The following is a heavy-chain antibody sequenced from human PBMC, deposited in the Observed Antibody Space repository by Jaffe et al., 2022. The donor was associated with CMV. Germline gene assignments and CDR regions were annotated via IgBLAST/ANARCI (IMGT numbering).Heavy chain of an antibody. J-gene: IGHJ4*02. CDR1: GGSISSTDW. Sequence: QVQLQESGPGLVKPSGTLSLTCAVSGGSISSTDWWSWVRQPPGKGLEWIGEISHGGSTTYNPSLKSRVTISLDKAENQFSLKLSSVTAADTAVYYCASGLEVWSVDYWGQGTLVTVSS. D-gene: IGHD3-10*01. CDR2: ISHGGST. CDR3: ASGLEVWSVDY. V-gene: IGHV4-4*02.